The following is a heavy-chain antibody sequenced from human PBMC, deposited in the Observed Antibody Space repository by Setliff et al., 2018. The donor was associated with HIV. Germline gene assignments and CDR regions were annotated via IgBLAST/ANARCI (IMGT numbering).Heavy chain of an antibody. CDR1: GGSISSSSYY. V-gene: IGHV4-39*07. CDR3: AKKGNGDYHFDY. Sequence: PSETLSLTCTVSGGSISSSSYYWGWIRQPPGKGLEWIGSIYYSGNTYYNPSLKSPVTISVDTSKNQFSLKLSFVTAADTAVYYCAKKGNGDYHFDYWGQGTLVTVSS. J-gene: IGHJ4*02. D-gene: IGHD4-17*01. CDR2: IYYSGNT.